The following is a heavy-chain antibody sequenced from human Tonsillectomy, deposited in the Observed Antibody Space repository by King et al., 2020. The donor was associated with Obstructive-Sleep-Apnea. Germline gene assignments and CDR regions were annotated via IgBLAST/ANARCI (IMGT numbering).Heavy chain of an antibody. CDR3: AKLRPVIRGLGGYFDS. D-gene: IGHD3-10*01. J-gene: IGHJ4*02. CDR1: GASISTDC. V-gene: IGHV4-4*07. CDR2: IYASGNI. Sequence: QLQESGPGLVKPSETLSLTCNVSGASISTDCWSWIRQPAGKGLEWIGHIYASGNINYNPSLQSRVTVSVDTPKNQLSLNLKSVTAADTAVYYCAKLRPVIRGLGGYFDSWGLGTLVTVSS.